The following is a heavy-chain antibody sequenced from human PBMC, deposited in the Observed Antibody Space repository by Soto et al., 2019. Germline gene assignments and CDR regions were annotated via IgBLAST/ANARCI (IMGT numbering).Heavy chain of an antibody. D-gene: IGHD4-17*01. CDR3: ARYGDYETAWLDP. CDR2: LHYSGYT. Sequence: PSETLSLTCTVSGGSISNYYWSWIRRSPGKGLEWIGYLHYSGYTNYNPSLKSRVTISVDTSKNQFSLKLRSVTAADTAVYYCARYGDYETAWLDPWGQGTLVTVSS. V-gene: IGHV4-59*01. CDR1: GGSISNYY. J-gene: IGHJ5*02.